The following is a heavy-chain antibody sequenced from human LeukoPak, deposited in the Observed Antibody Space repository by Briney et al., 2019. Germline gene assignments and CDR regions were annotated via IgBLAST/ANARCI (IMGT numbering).Heavy chain of an antibody. Sequence: PGGSLRLSCTVSGITFRTSSFNWVRQVPGKGLEWVSSISSSGTYMYYSDSVEGRFTISRDNAKNSVFLQMSSLRAEDTAVYFCARGVPSGVDYFDYWGQGTLVTVSS. V-gene: IGHV3-21*01. CDR2: ISSSGTYM. J-gene: IGHJ4*02. CDR1: GITFRTSS. D-gene: IGHD6-19*01. CDR3: ARGVPSGVDYFDY.